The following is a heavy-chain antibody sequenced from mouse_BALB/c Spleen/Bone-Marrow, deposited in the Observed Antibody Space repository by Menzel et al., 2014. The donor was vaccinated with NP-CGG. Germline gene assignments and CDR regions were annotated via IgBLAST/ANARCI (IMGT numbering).Heavy chain of an antibody. CDR3: ARRGITRLLDY. D-gene: IGHD2-4*01. Sequence: EVQGVESGGGLVKPGGSLKLSCAASGFTFSSYAMSWVRQTPEKRLEWVANISSGGSYIYYADSVKGRFTISRDNAKNTLNLQMSNLRSEDTAMYYCARRGITRLLDYWGQGTTRTVSS. V-gene: IGHV5-9-3*01. CDR1: GFTFSSYA. CDR2: ISSGGSYI. J-gene: IGHJ2*01.